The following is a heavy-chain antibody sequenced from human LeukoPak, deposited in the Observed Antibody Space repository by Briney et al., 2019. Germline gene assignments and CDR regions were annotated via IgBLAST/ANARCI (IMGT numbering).Heavy chain of an antibody. D-gene: IGHD6-19*01. J-gene: IGHJ6*03. CDR1: GFTFSSYS. V-gene: IGHV3-21*01. CDR2: ISSSSSYI. CDR3: ARDGSGWNYYYYYYMDV. Sequence: PGGSLRLSRAASGFTFSSYSMNWVRQAPGKGLEWVSSISSSSSYIYYADSVKGRFTISRDNAKNSLYLQMNSLRAEDTAVYYCARDGSGWNYYYYYYMDVWGKGTTVTVSS.